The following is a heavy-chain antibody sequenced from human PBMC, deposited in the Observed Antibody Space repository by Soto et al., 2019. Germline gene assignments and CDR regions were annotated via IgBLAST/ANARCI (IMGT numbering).Heavy chain of an antibody. CDR2: INLHDDWT. J-gene: IGHJ4*02. V-gene: IGHV1-46*01. D-gene: IGHD1-26*01. Sequence: QVQLVQSGSEVANPGASVNISCTASGYTFTRSHMHWVRQAPGQGLEWVALINLHDDWTSNAQVFRGRVTVTRDTSKSTVYLELTSLTSEYTAVYYCAREVGDTDYWGQGTLVTVSS. CDR3: AREVGDTDY. CDR1: GYTFTRSH.